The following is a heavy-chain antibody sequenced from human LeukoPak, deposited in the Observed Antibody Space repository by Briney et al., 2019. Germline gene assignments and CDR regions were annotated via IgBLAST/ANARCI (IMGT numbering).Heavy chain of an antibody. CDR1: GFTFSNHG. Sequence: SGGSLRLSCAASGFTFSNHGMHWVRQAPGKGLEWVAVIWYDGSNQYYADSVKCRFTISRDNSKNMVYLQMNSLRAEDTATYYCARWGAGKRFDYWGQGTLVTVSS. D-gene: IGHD3-16*01. CDR2: IWYDGSNQ. CDR3: ARWGAGKRFDY. J-gene: IGHJ4*02. V-gene: IGHV3-33*01.